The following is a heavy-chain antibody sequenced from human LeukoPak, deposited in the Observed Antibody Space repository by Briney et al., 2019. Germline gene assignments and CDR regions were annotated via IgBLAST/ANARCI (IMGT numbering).Heavy chain of an antibody. CDR1: GTYISSSSYY. D-gene: IGHD5-12*01. CDR2: MYYSGST. CDR3: ARSGYSGYDWNY. Sequence: SETLSLTCTVSGTYISSSSYYWGWIRQPPGKGLEWIVSMYYSGSTYYNPSLESRVTISVDTSKNQFSLKMNSVTAADTAVYYCARSGYSGYDWNYWGQGTLVTVSS. J-gene: IGHJ4*02. V-gene: IGHV4-39*07.